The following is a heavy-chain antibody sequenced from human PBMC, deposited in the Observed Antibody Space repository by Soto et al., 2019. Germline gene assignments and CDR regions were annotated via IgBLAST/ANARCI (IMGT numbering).Heavy chain of an antibody. CDR2: ISGSGGST. CDR3: AKVPYYYDSSGYYQIPYYFDY. Sequence: GGSLRLSCASSVFTFISYAMSWVRQAPGKGLEWVSAISGSGGSTYYADSVKGRFTISRDNSKNTLYLQMNSLRAEDTAVYYCAKVPYYYDSSGYYQIPYYFDYWGQGTLVTVSS. J-gene: IGHJ4*02. CDR1: VFTFISYA. D-gene: IGHD3-22*01. V-gene: IGHV3-23*01.